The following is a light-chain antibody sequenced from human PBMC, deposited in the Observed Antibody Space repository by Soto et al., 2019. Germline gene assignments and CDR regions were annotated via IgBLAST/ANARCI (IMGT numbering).Light chain of an antibody. V-gene: IGKV1-5*03. J-gene: IGKJ1*01. CDR2: KAS. Sequence: DIQMTQSPSTLSASVGDRVTITCRASQSISTWLAWYQQKPGKAPKFLIYKASRLQSGVPSRFSGSGSGTEFTLTISSLQPDDFATYYCQQYNSYWTFGQGTKVGIK. CDR1: QSISTW. CDR3: QQYNSYWT.